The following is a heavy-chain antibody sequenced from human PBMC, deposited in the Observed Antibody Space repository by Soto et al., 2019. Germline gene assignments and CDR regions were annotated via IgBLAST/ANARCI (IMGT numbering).Heavy chain of an antibody. J-gene: IGHJ4*02. D-gene: IGHD6-19*01. CDR1: GFSFSSYA. Sequence: EVQLLEYGGGLVQPGGSPRLSCAASGFSFSSYAMNWVRQAPGKGLEWVSVISGSGDSTYYADSVKGRFTISRDNSKNTLYLQMISLRAEDTAVYYCARRSSGWYFDYWGQGTLVIVSS. V-gene: IGHV3-23*01. CDR3: ARRSSGWYFDY. CDR2: ISGSGDST.